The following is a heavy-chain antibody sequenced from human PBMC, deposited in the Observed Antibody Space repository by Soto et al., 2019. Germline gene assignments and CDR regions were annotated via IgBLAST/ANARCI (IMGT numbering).Heavy chain of an antibody. D-gene: IGHD3-22*01. CDR2: ISASGSST. CDR3: AKLGIDSHGLSY. J-gene: IGHJ4*02. Sequence: GGSLRLSCAASGFTFTNYAMNWVRQAPGKGLEWVSLISASGSSTYYADSVKGRFTISRDNSKNTLYLQMKSLRADDTALYYCAKLGIDSHGLSYWGRGTLVTFSS. CDR1: GFTFTNYA. V-gene: IGHV3-23*01.